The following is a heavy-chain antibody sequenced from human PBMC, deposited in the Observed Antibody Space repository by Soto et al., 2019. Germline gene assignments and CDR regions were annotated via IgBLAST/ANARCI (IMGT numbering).Heavy chain of an antibody. J-gene: IGHJ4*02. CDR2: ISWNSGSI. V-gene: IGHV3-9*01. CDR3: AKDESPWGGSYSDY. CDR1: GFTFDDYA. Sequence: EVQLVESGGGLVQPGRSLRLSCAASGFTFDDYAMHWVRQAPGRGLEWVSRISWNSGSIAYADSVKGRFTISRDNAKNSLYLQMNSLRAEDTALYYCAKDESPWGGSYSDYWGQGTLVTVSS. D-gene: IGHD1-26*01.